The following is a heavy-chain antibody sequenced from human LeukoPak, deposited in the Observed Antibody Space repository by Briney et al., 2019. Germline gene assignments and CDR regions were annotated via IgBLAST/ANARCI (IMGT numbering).Heavy chain of an antibody. D-gene: IGHD5-24*01. CDR2: IIPIFGTA. V-gene: IGHV1-69*01. CDR3: ARAPDGYINGDFDY. J-gene: IGHJ4*02. CDR1: GGTFSSYA. Sequence: ASVKASCKASGGTFSSYAISWVRQAPGQGLEWMGGIIPIFGTANYAQKFQGRVTITADESTSTAYMELSSLRSEDTAVYYCARAPDGYINGDFDYWGQGTLVTVSS.